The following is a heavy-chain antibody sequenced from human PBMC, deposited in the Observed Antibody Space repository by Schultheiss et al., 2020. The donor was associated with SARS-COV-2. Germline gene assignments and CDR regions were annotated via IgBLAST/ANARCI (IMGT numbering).Heavy chain of an antibody. Sequence: GESLKISCKASGYTFTSYVISWVRQAPGQGLEWMGWISAYNGNTNYAQKLQGRVTMTTDTSTSTAYMELRSLRSDDTAVYYCARDPIDDAFDIWGQGTMVTVSS. CDR1: GYTFTSYV. CDR2: ISAYNGNT. J-gene: IGHJ3*02. V-gene: IGHV1-18*01. CDR3: ARDPIDDAFDI.